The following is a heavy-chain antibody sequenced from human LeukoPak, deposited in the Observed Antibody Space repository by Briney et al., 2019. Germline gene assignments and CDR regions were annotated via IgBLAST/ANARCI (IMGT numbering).Heavy chain of an antibody. Sequence: GGSLRLSCAASGFTFSSYGMHWVRQAPGKGLEWVAVIWYDGSNKYYADSVKGRFTISRDNSKNTLYLQMNSLRAEDTAVYYCARDLLPAGTYYYYYGMDVWGQGTTVTVSS. CDR1: GFTFSSYG. V-gene: IGHV3-33*01. CDR3: ARDLLPAGTYYYYYGMDV. J-gene: IGHJ6*02. D-gene: IGHD1-1*01. CDR2: IWYDGSNK.